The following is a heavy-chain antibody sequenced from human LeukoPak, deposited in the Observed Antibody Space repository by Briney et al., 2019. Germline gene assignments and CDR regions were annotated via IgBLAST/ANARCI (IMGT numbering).Heavy chain of an antibody. CDR3: ATGLSENLRWYFGY. CDR2: ISGSGGGT. D-gene: IGHD4-23*01. J-gene: IGHJ4*02. CDR1: GFTFSNYA. V-gene: IGHV3-23*01. Sequence: GGSLSLSCAASGFTFSNYATSWLRQAPGKGLEWVSVISGSGGGTYYADSVKGRFTVSRDNSKNTLFLQMNSLRPEDTAVYYCATGLSENLRWYFGYWGQGTLVTVSS.